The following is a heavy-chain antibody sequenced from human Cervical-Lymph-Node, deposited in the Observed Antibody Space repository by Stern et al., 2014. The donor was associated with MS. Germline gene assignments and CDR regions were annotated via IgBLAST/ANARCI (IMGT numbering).Heavy chain of an antibody. CDR2: IYYSGST. CDR1: GASIGSGGSF. D-gene: IGHD5-12*01. J-gene: IGHJ4*02. V-gene: IGHV4-31*02. CDR3: ARQMGSGYDPTFDY. Sequence: QVQLVESGPGLVQPSQTLSLTCTVSGASIGSGGSFWTWIRQHPGKGLEWIGYIYYSGSTYYNPALKSRVTMSVDTSTNHFTLKLSSVTAADTAVYYCARQMGSGYDPTFDYWGQGALVTVSS.